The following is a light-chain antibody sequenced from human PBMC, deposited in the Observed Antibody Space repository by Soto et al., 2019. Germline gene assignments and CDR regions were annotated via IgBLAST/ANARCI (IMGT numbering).Light chain of an antibody. Sequence: EIVMTQSPATLSVSPGERATLSCRASQSVNSKLAWYQQKPGQAPRLLIYGASTRATGIPARFSGSGSGTEFTLAISSLRSEDFAVYYCQQYNNWPPKSFGQGTRLEIQ. CDR3: QQYNNWPPKS. J-gene: IGKJ2*01. V-gene: IGKV3-15*01. CDR2: GAS. CDR1: QSVNSK.